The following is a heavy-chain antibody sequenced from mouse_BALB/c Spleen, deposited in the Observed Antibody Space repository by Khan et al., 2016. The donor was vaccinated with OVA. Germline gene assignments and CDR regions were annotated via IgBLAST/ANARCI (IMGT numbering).Heavy chain of an antibody. CDR2: IYPGSDST. D-gene: IGHD4-1*01. J-gene: IGHJ3*01. CDR1: GYTFTDYV. V-gene: IGHV1-77*01. Sequence: VQLQESGPELVKPGASVKMSCKASGYTFTDYVMNWVKQRTGQGLEWIGQIYPGSDSTYYNEKFKGKATLTADRSSSTAYMQLSNLTSEDSAVYVCARAGWDVFAYWGQGTLVTVSA. CDR3: ARAGWDVFAY.